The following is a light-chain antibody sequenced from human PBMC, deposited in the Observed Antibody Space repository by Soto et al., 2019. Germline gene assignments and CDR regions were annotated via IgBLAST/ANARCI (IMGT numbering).Light chain of an antibody. CDR1: SVDDSSSNF. CDR2: DVS. CDR3: TSYRRGPLYV. J-gene: IGLJ1*01. Sequence: QSALTQPASVSGSPGQSITISCTGISVDDSSSNFVSWYQHRPGKAPRLLLYDVSHRPSGVSNRFSGSKAGDTASLTISGLQLEDEADYYCTSYRRGPLYVFGSGTKVTVL. V-gene: IGLV2-14*03.